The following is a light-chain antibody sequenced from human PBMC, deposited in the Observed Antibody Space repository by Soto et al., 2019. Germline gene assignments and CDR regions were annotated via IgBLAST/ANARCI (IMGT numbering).Light chain of an antibody. CDR2: EVT. Sequence: QSVLTQPASVSGSPGQSITISCTGSSSDVGGYNFVSWYQHHPGKAPQLMIYEVTDRPSGVSNRFSGSKSGNTASLTTSGLQAEDEADYYCSSYTTSSTRVFGTGTKVTVL. V-gene: IGLV2-14*01. CDR3: SSYTTSSTRV. CDR1: SSDVGGYNF. J-gene: IGLJ1*01.